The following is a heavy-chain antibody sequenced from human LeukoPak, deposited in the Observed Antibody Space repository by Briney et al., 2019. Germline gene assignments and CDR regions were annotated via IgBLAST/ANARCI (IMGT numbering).Heavy chain of an antibody. CDR1: GFTFDDYG. D-gene: IGHD4-17*01. Sequence: GGSLRLSCAASGFTFDDYGMSWVRQAPGKGLEWVSGINWNGGSTGYADSVKGRFTISRDNAKNTLYLQMNSLRAEDTAVYYCARVPGDYGKGGHFDYWGQGTLVTVSS. CDR3: ARVPGDYGKGGHFDY. J-gene: IGHJ4*02. CDR2: INWNGGST. V-gene: IGHV3-20*04.